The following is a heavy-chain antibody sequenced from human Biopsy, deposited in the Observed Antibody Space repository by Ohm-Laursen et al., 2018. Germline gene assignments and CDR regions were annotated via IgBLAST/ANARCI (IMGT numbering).Heavy chain of an antibody. CDR3: AREAIGYQLPCDD. CDR1: TRTFDSYG. V-gene: IGHV1-69*04. Sequence: GASVTVSCKSSTRTFDSYGVTWVRQAPGQGLEWMGRIIPILRTTTYAPKFQGRVTFTADKSSSTAYLELSSLTSEDTAMFYCAREAIGYQLPCDDWGQGTLVTVSS. D-gene: IGHD2-15*01. CDR2: IIPILRTT. J-gene: IGHJ4*02.